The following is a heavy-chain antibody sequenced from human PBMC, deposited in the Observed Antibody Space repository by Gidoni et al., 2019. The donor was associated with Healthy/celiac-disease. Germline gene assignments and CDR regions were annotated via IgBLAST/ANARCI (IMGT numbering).Heavy chain of an antibody. Sequence: QVQLVQSGAEVKKPGASVKVSCEASGYTFTSYGISWVRQAPGQGLEWMGWISAYNGNTNYAQKIQGRVTMTTDTSTSTAYMELRSLRSDDTAVYYCARDLQGRVVPAAINWFDPWGQGTLVTVSS. V-gene: IGHV1-18*01. CDR1: GYTFTSYG. D-gene: IGHD2-2*01. CDR2: ISAYNGNT. J-gene: IGHJ5*02. CDR3: ARDLQGRVVPAAINWFDP.